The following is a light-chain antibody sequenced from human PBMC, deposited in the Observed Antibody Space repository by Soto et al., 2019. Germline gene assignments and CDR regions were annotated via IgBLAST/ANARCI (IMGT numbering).Light chain of an antibody. V-gene: IGKV3-20*01. CDR2: GAS. CDR1: QSVSSSS. J-gene: IGKJ5*01. CDR3: QQYGSSPIT. Sequence: EVVLTQSPGTLSLSPGERATLSCRASQSVSSSSFAWYQQKPGQAPRLLIYGASSRATGIPDRFSGGGSGTHFSLTISRLEPEDFALYYCQQYGSSPITFGQGTRLEIK.